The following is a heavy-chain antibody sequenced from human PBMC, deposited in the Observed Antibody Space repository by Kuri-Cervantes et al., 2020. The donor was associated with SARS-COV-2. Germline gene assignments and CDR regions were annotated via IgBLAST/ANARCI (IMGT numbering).Heavy chain of an antibody. CDR1: GYTFTGYY. CDR3: ARAAEGSYYFDY. CDR2: INPNSGGT. V-gene: IGHV1-2*02. Sequence: ASVKVSCKASGYTFTGYYMHWVRQAPGQGLEWMGWINPNSGGTNYAQKFQGRVTMTRDTSISTAYMELSRLRSDDTAVYYCARAAEGSYYFDYWGQGTLVTVSS. J-gene: IGHJ4*02. D-gene: IGHD6-19*01.